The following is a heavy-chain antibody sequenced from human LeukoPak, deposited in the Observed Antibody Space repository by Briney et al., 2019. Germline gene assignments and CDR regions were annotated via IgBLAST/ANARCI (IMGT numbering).Heavy chain of an antibody. CDR2: ISSSSSYI. J-gene: IGHJ4*02. Sequence: GGSLRLSCAASGFTFSSHSMNWVRQAPGKGLEWVSSISSSSSYIYYADSVKGRFTISRDNAKNSLYLQMNSLRAEDTAVYYCARDGRGYSYGSDYWGQGTLVTVSS. V-gene: IGHV3-21*01. CDR1: GFTFSSHS. D-gene: IGHD5-18*01. CDR3: ARDGRGYSYGSDY.